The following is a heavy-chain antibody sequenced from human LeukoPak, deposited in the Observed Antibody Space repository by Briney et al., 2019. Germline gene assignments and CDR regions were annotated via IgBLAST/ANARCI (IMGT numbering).Heavy chain of an antibody. J-gene: IGHJ4*02. CDR3: ARISIVVVPAYFDY. Sequence: PSETLSLTCTVSGGSISSSSYQWGWIRQPPGQGLEWIGSIYYSGSTYYNPSLKSRVTVSVDTSKNQFSLKLSSVTAADTAVYYCARISIVVVPAYFDYWGQGTLVTVSS. CDR2: IYYSGST. D-gene: IGHD2-2*01. CDR1: GGSISSSSYQ. V-gene: IGHV4-39*01.